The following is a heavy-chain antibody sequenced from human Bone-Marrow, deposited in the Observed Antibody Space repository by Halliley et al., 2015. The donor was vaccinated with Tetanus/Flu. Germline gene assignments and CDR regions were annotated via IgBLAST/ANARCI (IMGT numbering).Heavy chain of an antibody. CDR2: INWTGGST. Sequence: SLRLSCAASGFIFDDYGMSWVRQAPGKGLEWVAGINWTGGSTGYADSVKGRFTISRDNAKNFLYPQMNSLRAEDTALYHCARGGTQTWLTWFDPWGQGTLVTVSS. V-gene: IGHV3-20*01. CDR3: ARGGTQTWLTWFDP. CDR1: GFIFDDYG. D-gene: IGHD5-18*01. J-gene: IGHJ5*02.